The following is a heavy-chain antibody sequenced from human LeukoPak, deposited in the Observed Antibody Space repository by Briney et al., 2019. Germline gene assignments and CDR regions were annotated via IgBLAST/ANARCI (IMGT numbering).Heavy chain of an antibody. Sequence: QPGGSLRLSCAASGFTFISYWMHWVRQVPGKGLVWVSHISTDGSRTSYADSVKGRFTISRDNFKNTLYLQMNSLRADDTAVYHCAKDGGVWFGESNDYWGQGTLVTVSS. CDR3: AKDGGVWFGESNDY. D-gene: IGHD3-10*01. CDR2: ISTDGSRT. V-gene: IGHV3-74*01. CDR1: GFTFISYW. J-gene: IGHJ4*02.